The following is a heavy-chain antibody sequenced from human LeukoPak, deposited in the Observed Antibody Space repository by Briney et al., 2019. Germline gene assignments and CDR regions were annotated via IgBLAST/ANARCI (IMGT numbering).Heavy chain of an antibody. CDR3: ARARRPYYDILTGYGMDV. CDR1: GGTFSSYA. D-gene: IGHD3-9*01. J-gene: IGHJ6*04. Sequence: SVTVSCEASGGTFSSYASSWVRQAAGQGGEWMGGSIPIFGTANYAQKFQGRVTSTADESTSTAYMQLISLSSEDTAVYYCARARRPYYDILTGYGMDVWGKGTTVTVSS. CDR2: SIPIFGTA. V-gene: IGHV1-69*01.